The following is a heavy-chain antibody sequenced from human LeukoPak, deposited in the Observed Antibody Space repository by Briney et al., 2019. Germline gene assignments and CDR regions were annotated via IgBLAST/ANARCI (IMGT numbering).Heavy chain of an antibody. V-gene: IGHV3-21*01. D-gene: IGHD3-10*01. CDR3: ARDYYGSGSYFY. CDR1: GFTFSSYS. J-gene: IGHJ4*02. CDR2: ISSSSSYI. Sequence: GGPLRLSCAASGFTFSSYSMNWVRQAPGKGLEWVSSISSSSSYIYYADSVKGRFTISRDNAKNSLYLQMNSLRAEDTAVYYCARDYYGSGSYFYWGQGTLVTVSS.